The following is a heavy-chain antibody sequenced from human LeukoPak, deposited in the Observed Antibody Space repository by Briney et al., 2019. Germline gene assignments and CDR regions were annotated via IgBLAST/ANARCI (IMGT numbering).Heavy chain of an antibody. Sequence: GASVKVSCKVSGYTLTELSMHWVRQAPGKGLEWMGGIIPIFGTANYAQKFQGRVTITADESTSTAYMELSSLRSEDTAVYYCARGWFDPWGQGTLVTVSS. CDR1: GYTLTELS. CDR3: ARGWFDP. J-gene: IGHJ5*02. CDR2: IIPIFGTA. V-gene: IGHV1-69*13.